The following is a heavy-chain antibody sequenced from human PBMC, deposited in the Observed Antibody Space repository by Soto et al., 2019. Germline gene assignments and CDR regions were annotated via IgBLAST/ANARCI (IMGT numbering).Heavy chain of an antibody. CDR1: GGSISSGDYY. Sequence: PSETLSLTCTVSGGSISSGDYYWSWIRQPPGKGLEWIGYIYYSGSTYYNPSLKSRVTISVDTSKNQFSLKLSSVTAADTAVYYCARMGYYYDSSGYPDNNWFDPWGQGTLVTVSS. CDR3: ARMGYYYDSSGYPDNNWFDP. V-gene: IGHV4-30-4*01. J-gene: IGHJ5*02. D-gene: IGHD3-22*01. CDR2: IYYSGST.